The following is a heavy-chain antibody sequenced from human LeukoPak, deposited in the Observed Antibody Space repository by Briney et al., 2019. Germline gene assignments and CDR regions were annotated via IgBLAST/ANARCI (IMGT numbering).Heavy chain of an antibody. D-gene: IGHD1-26*01. J-gene: IGHJ3*02. CDR2: LSASGRGT. CDR1: GFTFSSYA. CDR3: AKGIPWACLPYCALDI. Sequence: GGSLRLSCAASGFTFSSYAMIWVRQAPGKGLQWVSALSASGRGTYYADFVKGRFTVSRDNSKNTLYLQMNSLRAEDTALYFCAKGIPWACLPYCALDIWGQGTMVTVSS. V-gene: IGHV3-23*01.